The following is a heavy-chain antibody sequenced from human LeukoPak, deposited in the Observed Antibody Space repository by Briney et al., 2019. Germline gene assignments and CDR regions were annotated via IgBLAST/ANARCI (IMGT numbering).Heavy chain of an antibody. D-gene: IGHD6-19*01. J-gene: IGHJ4*02. CDR3: ASELLGRAVAGSPFDY. V-gene: IGHV3-30*03. Sequence: GGSLRLSCAASGFTFSSYGMHWVRQAPGKGLEWVAVISYDGSNEYYADSVKGRFTNSRDNSKNTLYLQMNSLRAEDTAVYYCASELLGRAVAGSPFDYWGQGTLVTVSS. CDR1: GFTFSSYG. CDR2: ISYDGSNE.